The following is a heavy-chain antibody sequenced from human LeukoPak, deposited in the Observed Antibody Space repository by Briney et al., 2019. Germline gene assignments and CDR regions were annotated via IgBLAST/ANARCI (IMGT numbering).Heavy chain of an antibody. J-gene: IGHJ4*02. CDR2: IKQDGSEK. CDR3: TTEIVVTSYFDY. D-gene: IGHD5-12*01. Sequence: GGSLRLSCAASGFTFSSYWMSWVRQAPGKGLEWVANIKQDGSEKYYVDSVKGRFTVSRDNAKNSLYLQMNSLRAEDTAVYYCTTEIVVTSYFDYWGQGTLVTVSS. V-gene: IGHV3-7*03. CDR1: GFTFSSYW.